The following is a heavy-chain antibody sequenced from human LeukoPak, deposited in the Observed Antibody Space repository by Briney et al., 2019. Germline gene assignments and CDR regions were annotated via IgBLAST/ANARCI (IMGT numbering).Heavy chain of an antibody. CDR3: AREYRLPPSDYIVVVPAAMADY. CDR2: IYYSGST. J-gene: IGHJ4*02. Sequence: SETLSLTCTVSGGSISSGDYYWSWIRQPPGKGLEWIGYIYYSGSTYYNPSLKRRVTISVDTSKIQFSLKLSSVTAADTAVYYCAREYRLPPSDYIVVVPAAMADYWGQGTLVTVSS. CDR1: GGSISSGDYY. V-gene: IGHV4-30-4*08. D-gene: IGHD2-2*01.